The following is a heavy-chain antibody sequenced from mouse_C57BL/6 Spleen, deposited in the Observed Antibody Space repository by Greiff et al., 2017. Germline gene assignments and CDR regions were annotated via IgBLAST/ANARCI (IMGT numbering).Heavy chain of an antibody. J-gene: IGHJ3*01. V-gene: IGHV1-69*01. CDR1: GYTFTSYW. CDR3: AIRAYYDYAWFAY. D-gene: IGHD2-4*01. CDR2: IDPSDSYT. Sequence: VQLQQPGAELVMPGASVTLSCKASGYTFTSYWMHWVKQRPGQGLEWIGEIDPSDSYTNYNQKFKGKSTLTVDKSSSTAYMQLSSLTSEDSAVYYCAIRAYYDYAWFAYWGQGTLVTVSA.